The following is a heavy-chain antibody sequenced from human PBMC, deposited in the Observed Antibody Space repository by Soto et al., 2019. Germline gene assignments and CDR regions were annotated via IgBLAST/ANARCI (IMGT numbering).Heavy chain of an antibody. D-gene: IGHD4-17*01. CDR1: GGSISSYY. CDR2: IYYSGST. Sequence: SETLSLTCTVSGGSISSYYWSWIRQPPGKGLEWIGYIYYSGSTNYNPSLKSRVTISVDTSKNQFSLKLSSVTAADTAVYYCASGDYGDYVYMEVWGKGTTVTVSS. V-gene: IGHV4-59*01. J-gene: IGHJ6*03. CDR3: ASGDYGDYVYMEV.